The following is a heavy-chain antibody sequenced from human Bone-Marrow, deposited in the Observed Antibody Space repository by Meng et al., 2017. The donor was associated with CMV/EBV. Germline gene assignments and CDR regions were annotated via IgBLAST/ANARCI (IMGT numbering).Heavy chain of an antibody. CDR3: ARDPAGTYYDFWSGYYGMDV. CDR2: SSSSGSTI. D-gene: IGHD3-3*01. Sequence: GGSLRLSCAASGFTFRSYEMNWVRQAPGKGLEWVSYSSSSGSTIYYADSVKGRFTISRDNAKNSLYLQMNSLRAEDTAVYYCARDPAGTYYDFWSGYYGMDVWGQGTTVTVSS. CDR1: GFTFRSYE. J-gene: IGHJ6*02. V-gene: IGHV3-48*03.